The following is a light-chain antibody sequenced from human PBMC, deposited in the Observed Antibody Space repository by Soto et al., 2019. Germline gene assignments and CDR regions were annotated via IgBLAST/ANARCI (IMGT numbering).Light chain of an antibody. CDR2: EVN. CDR1: SSDIGAYNF. J-gene: IGLJ1*01. V-gene: IGLV2-14*01. Sequence: QSVLTQPASVSVSPGQSITFSCSGTSSDIGAYNFVSWYQQHPGKAPKLMIFEVNNRPSGVSNRFSGSKSGSTASLTISDLQPEDEAEYYCFSYTTSTTYVFGSGTKVTVL. CDR3: FSYTTSTTYV.